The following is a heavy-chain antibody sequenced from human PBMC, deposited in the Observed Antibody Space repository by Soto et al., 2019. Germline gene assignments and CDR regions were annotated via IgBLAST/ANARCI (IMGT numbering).Heavy chain of an antibody. CDR3: ARYTLRFLGWLLPYYYYGMDV. CDR2: IYHSGST. V-gene: IGHV4-4*02. CDR1: GGSISSSNW. J-gene: IGHJ6*02. Sequence: KPSETLSLTCAVSGGSISSSNWWSWVRQPPGKGLEWIGEIYHSGSTNYTPSLKSRVTISVDKSKNQFSLKLSSVTAADTAVDYCARYTLRFLGWLLPYYYYGMDVWGQGTTVTVSS. D-gene: IGHD3-3*01.